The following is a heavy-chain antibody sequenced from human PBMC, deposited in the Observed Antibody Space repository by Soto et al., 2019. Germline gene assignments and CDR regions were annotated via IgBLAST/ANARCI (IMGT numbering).Heavy chain of an antibody. Sequence: GGSLRLSCAASGFTVSSNYMSWVRQAPGKGLEWVSVIYSGGSTYYADSVKGRFTISRDNSKNTLYLQMNSLRAEDTAVYYCARAGRAAALDYWGQGTLVTVSS. CDR1: GFTVSSNY. D-gene: IGHD6-13*01. CDR2: IYSGGST. CDR3: ARAGRAAALDY. J-gene: IGHJ4*02. V-gene: IGHV3-66*01.